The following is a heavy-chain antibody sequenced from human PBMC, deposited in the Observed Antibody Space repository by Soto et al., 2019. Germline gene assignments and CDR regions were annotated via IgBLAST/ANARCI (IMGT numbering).Heavy chain of an antibody. V-gene: IGHV5-51*01. CDR3: ARPDMDYYYGMDV. CDR2: IYPGDSDT. J-gene: IGHJ6*02. CDR1: GYSFTSYW. Sequence: GESLKIPCKGSGYSFTSYWIGWVRQMPGKGLEWMGIIYPGDSDTRYSPSFQGQVTISADKSISTAYLQWSSLKASDTAMYYCARPDMDYYYGMDVWGQGTTVTVSS.